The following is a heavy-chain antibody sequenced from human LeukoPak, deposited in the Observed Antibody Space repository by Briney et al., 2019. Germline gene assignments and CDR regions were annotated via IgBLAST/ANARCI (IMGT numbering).Heavy chain of an antibody. Sequence: ASVKVSCKVSGYTLTELSMHWVRQAPGKGLEWMGGFDPEDGETIYAQKFQGRVTMTEDTSTDTAYMELSSLRSEDPAVYYCATDSAVVAGSKGYYYYGMDVWGQGTTVTVSS. CDR2: FDPEDGET. D-gene: IGHD2-15*01. J-gene: IGHJ6*02. CDR1: GYTLTELS. CDR3: ATDSAVVAGSKGYYYYGMDV. V-gene: IGHV1-24*01.